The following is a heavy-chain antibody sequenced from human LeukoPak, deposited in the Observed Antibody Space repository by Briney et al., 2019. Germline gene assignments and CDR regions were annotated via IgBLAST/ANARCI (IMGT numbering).Heavy chain of an antibody. Sequence: ASVKVSCKASGYTFTSYGISWVRQAPGQGLEWMGWISAYNGNTNYAQKLQGRVTMTTDTSTSTAYMELRSLRSDDTAVYYCARDLPPDYGGNPNYYYYYGMDVWGQGTTVTVSS. CDR1: GYTFTSYG. V-gene: IGHV1-18*01. D-gene: IGHD4-23*01. CDR2: ISAYNGNT. J-gene: IGHJ6*02. CDR3: ARDLPPDYGGNPNYYYYYGMDV.